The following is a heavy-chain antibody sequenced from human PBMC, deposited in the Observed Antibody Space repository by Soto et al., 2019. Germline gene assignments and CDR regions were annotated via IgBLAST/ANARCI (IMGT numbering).Heavy chain of an antibody. J-gene: IGHJ4*02. CDR2: ISGSGSTI. V-gene: IGHV3-23*01. CDR1: GFTFSSYA. D-gene: IGHD3-22*01. Sequence: GGSLRLSCAASGFTFSSYAVSWARQAPGKGPEWISSISGSGSTIYYADSVKGRFTISRDNSKNTLYLQMSSLRAEDTAVYYCAKVFYYYDSSGYYYFDYWGQGTQVTVSS. CDR3: AKVFYYYDSSGYYYFDY.